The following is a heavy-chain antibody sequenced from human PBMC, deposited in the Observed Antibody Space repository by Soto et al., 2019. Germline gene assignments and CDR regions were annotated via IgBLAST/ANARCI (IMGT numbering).Heavy chain of an antibody. CDR1: GGSISSTNW. CDR3: ARASTVVTHSGSYKWFDP. Sequence: SETLSLTCTVSGGSISSTNWWTWVRQTPGKGLEWIGEVYHTGSTKYNPSLRNRVTISLDKSNNQFSLNLKSVTAADTAVYYCARASTVVTHSGSYKWFDPWGQGTLVNVSS. V-gene: IGHV4-4*02. CDR2: VYHTGST. D-gene: IGHD2-21*02. J-gene: IGHJ5*02.